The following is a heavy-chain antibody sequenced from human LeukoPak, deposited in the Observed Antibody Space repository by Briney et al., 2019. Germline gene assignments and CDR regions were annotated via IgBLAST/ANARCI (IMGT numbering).Heavy chain of an antibody. D-gene: IGHD6-19*01. CDR3: SRGGWSLDF. Sequence: SETLSLTCSVSGGSLSSHYWSWIRQPPGKGLEWIGYIYYSGSTSYNPSLKSRVTISVDTANNQFSLKLSSVTAADTAMYYCSRGGWSLDFWGQGTQVTVSS. V-gene: IGHV4-59*11. CDR1: GGSLSSHY. J-gene: IGHJ4*02. CDR2: IYYSGST.